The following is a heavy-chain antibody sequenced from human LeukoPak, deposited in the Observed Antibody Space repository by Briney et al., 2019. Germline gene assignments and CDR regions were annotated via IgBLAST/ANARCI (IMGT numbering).Heavy chain of an antibody. CDR3: GRERRVVDTAMVHYFDY. CDR1: GGTFSSYA. V-gene: IGHV1-69*13. D-gene: IGHD5-18*01. Sequence: VASVSVSCKASGGTFSSYAISWVRQAPGQGLEGMGGIIPIFGTAKYAQKFQGRVTITEDESTSTAYMELSSLRSEDAAVYYCGRERRVVDTAMVHYFDYWGQGTLVSVPS. CDR2: IIPIFGTA. J-gene: IGHJ4*02.